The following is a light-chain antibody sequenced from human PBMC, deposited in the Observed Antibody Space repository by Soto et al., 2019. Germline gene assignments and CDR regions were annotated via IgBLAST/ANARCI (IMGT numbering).Light chain of an antibody. CDR3: QQYDSSPPYT. Sequence: EIVLTQSPGTLSLSPGERATLSCRASQSLRRSYLAWYQQKPGQAPRLLIYGASSRATGIPDRFSGSGSGTDFTLTISRLEPEDFAVYYCQQYDSSPPYTFGQGTNLEI. CDR1: QSLRRSY. V-gene: IGKV3-20*01. J-gene: IGKJ2*01. CDR2: GAS.